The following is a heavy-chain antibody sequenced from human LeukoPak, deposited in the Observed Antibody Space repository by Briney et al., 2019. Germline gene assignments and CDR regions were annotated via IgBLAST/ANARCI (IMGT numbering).Heavy chain of an antibody. J-gene: IGHJ6*02. CDR1: GYTFTGYY. V-gene: IGHV1-2*02. CDR3: ARGGSRYCSSTSCYSYYYYGMDV. D-gene: IGHD2-2*02. CDR2: INPNSGGT. Sequence: ASVKVSCKASGYTFTGYYMHWVRQAPGQGLEWMGWINPNSGGTNYAQKLQGRVTMTRDTSISTAYMELSRLRSDDTAVYYCARGGSRYCSSTSCYSYYYYGMDVWGQGTTVTVSS.